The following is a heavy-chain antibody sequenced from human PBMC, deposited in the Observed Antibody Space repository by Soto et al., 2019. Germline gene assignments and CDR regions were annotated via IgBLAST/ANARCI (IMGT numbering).Heavy chain of an antibody. Sequence: ETLSLTCTVSGGSISSYYWSWIRQPPGKGLEWIGYIYYSGSTNYNPSLKSRVTISVDTSKNQFSLKLSSVTAADTAVYYCARYYYDSSGFDYWGQGTLVTVSS. D-gene: IGHD3-22*01. V-gene: IGHV4-59*01. J-gene: IGHJ4*02. CDR3: ARYYYDSSGFDY. CDR1: GGSISSYY. CDR2: IYYSGST.